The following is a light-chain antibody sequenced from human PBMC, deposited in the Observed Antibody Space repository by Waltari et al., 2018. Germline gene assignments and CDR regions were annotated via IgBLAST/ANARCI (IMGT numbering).Light chain of an antibody. J-gene: IGLJ2*01. V-gene: IGLV3-1*01. CDR1: KLGDKY. CDR2: QDN. Sequence: SYELTQPPSVSVSPGQTASITCSGDKLGDKYACWYQQKPGQSPVLGICQDNKRPSGIPERFSGSNSGNTATLTISGTQAMDEVDYYCQAWDSSVVFGGGTKLTVL. CDR3: QAWDSSVV.